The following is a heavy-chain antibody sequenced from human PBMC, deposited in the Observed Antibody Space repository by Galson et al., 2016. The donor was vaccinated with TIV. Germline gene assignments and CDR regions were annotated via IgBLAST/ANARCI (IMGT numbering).Heavy chain of an antibody. V-gene: IGHV4-4*02. J-gene: IGHJ4*02. CDR1: GFTFRNYDM. CDR2: IYHSGGT. D-gene: IGHD3-22*01. CDR3: ATALPYYDGYYFDY. Sequence: SLRLSCAASGFTFRNYDMSWVRQPPGKRLEWVGQIYHSGGTNYSPPLSHRVTISIDKSRNQSSLKLSSVTAADTAVYYCATALPYYDGYYFDYWGPGTLVAVSS.